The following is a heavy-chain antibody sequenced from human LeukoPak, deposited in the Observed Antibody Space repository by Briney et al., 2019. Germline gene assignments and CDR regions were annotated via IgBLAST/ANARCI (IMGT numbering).Heavy chain of an antibody. J-gene: IGHJ5*02. V-gene: IGHV4-59*08. Sequence: SETLSLTCTVSSGSISSYYWSWIRQPPGKGLEWIGYIYYTGSTNYNPSLKSRVTISVDTSKNQFSLNLSSVTAADTAVYYCARLRPSTSTARNYFDPWGQGTLVTVSS. CDR2: IYYTGST. CDR3: ARLRPSTSTARNYFDP. D-gene: IGHD1-7*01. CDR1: SGSISSYY.